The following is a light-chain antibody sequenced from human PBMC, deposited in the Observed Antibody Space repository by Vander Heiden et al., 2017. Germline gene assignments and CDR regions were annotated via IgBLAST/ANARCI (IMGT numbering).Light chain of an antibody. J-gene: IGKJ1*01. V-gene: IGKV4-1*01. CDR1: QSVFKSSNNRNY. CDR3: QQCYSPPT. Sequence: DIVMTQSLDSLAVSLGARATITCKSSQSVFKSSNNRNYVVWYQHKPGQPPDRFSGSGSGTDFTLTISSLQAEDVAVYYCQQCYSPPTFGQGTKVEIK.